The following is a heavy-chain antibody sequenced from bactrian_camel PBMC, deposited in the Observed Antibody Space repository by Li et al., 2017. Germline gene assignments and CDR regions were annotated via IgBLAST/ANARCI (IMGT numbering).Heavy chain of an antibody. Sequence: HVQLVESGGGSVQAGGSLRLSCVASGATYSSNCMGWFRQAPGKEREVVATTYTRARGGGGYYADSVKGRFTISQDNANNTVNLMMNSLKPEDTAMYYCAANFGPYCSGPYLARRANFLGQGTQVTVS. CDR2: TYTRARGGGG. V-gene: IGHV3-3*01. CDR1: GATYSSNC. D-gene: IGHD2*01. J-gene: IGHJ4*01.